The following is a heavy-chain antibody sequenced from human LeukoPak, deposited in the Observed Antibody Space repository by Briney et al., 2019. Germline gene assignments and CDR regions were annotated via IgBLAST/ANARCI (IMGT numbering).Heavy chain of an antibody. CDR3: ARGWLQNFDY. V-gene: IGHV4-61*01. J-gene: IGHJ4*02. D-gene: IGHD5-12*01. Sequence: PSETLSLTCTVSGVSVSSGSYYWSWIRQPPGKGLEWIGYIYYSGSTNYNPSLKSRVTISVDTSKNQFSLKLSSVTAADTAVYYCARGWLQNFDYWGQGTLVTVSS. CDR2: IYYSGST. CDR1: GVSVSSGSYY.